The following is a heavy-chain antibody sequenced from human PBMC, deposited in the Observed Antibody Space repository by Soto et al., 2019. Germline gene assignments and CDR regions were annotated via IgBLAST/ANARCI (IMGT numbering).Heavy chain of an antibody. CDR1: GGTFSSYA. CDR2: IIPIFGTA. Sequence: QVQLVQSGAEVKKPGSSVKVSCKASGGTFSSYAISWVRQAPGQGLEWMGGIIPIFGTANYAQKFQGRVTITADESTSTAYMELSSLSSEDTAVYYCARARALPTVTYYYYYYGMDVWGQGTAVTVSS. V-gene: IGHV1-69*01. CDR3: ARARALPTVTYYYYYYGMDV. D-gene: IGHD4-17*01. J-gene: IGHJ6*02.